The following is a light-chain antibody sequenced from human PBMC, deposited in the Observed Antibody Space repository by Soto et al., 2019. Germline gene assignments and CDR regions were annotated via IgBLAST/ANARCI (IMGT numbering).Light chain of an antibody. V-gene: IGKV1-39*01. CDR3: QQSYNNPRT. CDR2: AAS. J-gene: IGKJ1*01. Sequence: DIQMTQSPSSLSASVGDRVTITCRASQSISNYLNWYQQKPGKAPNLLIFAASSLQSGVPSRFNGRGSGTDFTLTINNLQPEDFAIYYCQQSYNNPRTFGQGTKVEIK. CDR1: QSISNY.